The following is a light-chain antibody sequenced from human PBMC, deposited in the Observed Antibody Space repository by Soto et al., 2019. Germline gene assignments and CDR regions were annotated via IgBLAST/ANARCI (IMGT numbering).Light chain of an antibody. CDR3: QQDNNWPPLT. CDR2: GAS. Sequence: DIVLTQSPATLSLSPGERATRSCRASESVSMNLAWYQQKPGQAPRLLIYGASTRATGIPARFSGSGSGTEFTLTINSLQSEDFAVYYCQQDNNWPPLTFGGGTKVDIK. J-gene: IGKJ4*01. V-gene: IGKV3-15*01. CDR1: ESVSMN.